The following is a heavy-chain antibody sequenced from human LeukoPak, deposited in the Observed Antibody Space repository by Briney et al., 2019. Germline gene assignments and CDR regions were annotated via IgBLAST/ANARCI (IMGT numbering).Heavy chain of an antibody. CDR3: AREKTSPDGFDI. J-gene: IGHJ3*02. V-gene: IGHV3-33*01. CDR2: IWYDGMNK. CDR1: GFPFITYG. Sequence: GGSLSLPCAAPGFPFITYGMHWVRQAPGKGLDWVALIWYDGMNKYYADSVKGRFTISRDNSKKTCYFQINSLRPQERAFYSWAREKTSPDGFDIWGQGKMVTVPS. D-gene: IGHD1-1*01.